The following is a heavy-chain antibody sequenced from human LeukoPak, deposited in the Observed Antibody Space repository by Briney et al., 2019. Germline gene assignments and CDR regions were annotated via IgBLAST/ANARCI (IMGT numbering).Heavy chain of an antibody. V-gene: IGHV4-34*01. CDR3: ARAPDY. Sequence: SETLSLTCAVYGGSFSGYYWSWIRQPPGKGLEWIGEINHSGSTNYNPSLKSRVTISVDTSKNQFSLKLSSVTAADTAVYYCARAPDYWGQGTLVTVSS. CDR1: GGSFSGYY. CDR2: INHSGST. J-gene: IGHJ4*02.